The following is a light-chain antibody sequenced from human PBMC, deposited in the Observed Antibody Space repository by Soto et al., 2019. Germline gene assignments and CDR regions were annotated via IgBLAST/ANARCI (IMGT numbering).Light chain of an antibody. CDR3: QQYGNSPRYS. CDR1: QSVSSS. V-gene: IGKV3-20*01. Sequence: EVVMTQSPATLSMSPGERATLSCRASQSVSSSLAWYQQKPGQAPRLLIYGTSSRATGIPDRFSGSGSGTDFTLTISRLEPEDFAVYYCQQYGNSPRYSFGQGTKLEIK. CDR2: GTS. J-gene: IGKJ2*03.